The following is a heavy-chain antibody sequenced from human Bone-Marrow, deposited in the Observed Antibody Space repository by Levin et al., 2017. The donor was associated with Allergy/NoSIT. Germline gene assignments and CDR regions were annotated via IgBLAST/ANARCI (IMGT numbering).Heavy chain of an antibody. CDR3: TRMYSSGWYYFDY. CDR1: GFTFGDYA. V-gene: IGHV3-49*03. J-gene: IGHJ4*02. Sequence: GGSLRLSCTASGFTFGDYAMSWFRQAPGKGLEWVGFIRSKAYGGTTVYAASVKGRFTISRDDSKSIAYLQMNSLKTEDTAVYYCTRMYSSGWYYFDYWGQGTLVTVSS. D-gene: IGHD6-19*01. CDR2: IRSKAYGGTT.